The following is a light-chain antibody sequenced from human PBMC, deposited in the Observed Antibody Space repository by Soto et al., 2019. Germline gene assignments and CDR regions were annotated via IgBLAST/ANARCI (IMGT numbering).Light chain of an antibody. J-gene: IGLJ1*01. CDR1: SSNIGSNT. Sequence: QSVLTQPPSASGTRGQRVTISCSGSSSNIGSNTVNWYQQLPGTAPKLLIYSNNQRPSGVPDRFSGSKSGTSASLAISGLQSEDEADYYCAAWDDSLSGYVFGPGTKVTVL. CDR2: SNN. V-gene: IGLV1-44*01. CDR3: AAWDDSLSGYV.